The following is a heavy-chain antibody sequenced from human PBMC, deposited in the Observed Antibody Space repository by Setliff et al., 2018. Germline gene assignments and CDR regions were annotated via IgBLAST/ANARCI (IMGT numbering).Heavy chain of an antibody. CDR2: ISYDGSNK. J-gene: IGHJ5*02. Sequence: GGSLRLSCAASGFTFSSYAMYWVRQAPGKGLEWVAVISYDGSNKYYADSVKGRFTISRDNSKNTLYLQMNSLRAEDTAVYYCARDKLRFLENWFDPWGQGTLVTVSS. CDR1: GFTFSSYA. D-gene: IGHD3-3*01. V-gene: IGHV3-30*04. CDR3: ARDKLRFLENWFDP.